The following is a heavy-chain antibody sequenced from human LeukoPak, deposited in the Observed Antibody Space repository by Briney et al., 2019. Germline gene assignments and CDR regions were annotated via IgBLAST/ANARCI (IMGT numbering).Heavy chain of an antibody. Sequence: SETLSLTCTVSGGSISSNNYHWGWIRQPPGKGREWIGSMHYSRSTYYTPSLERRVIISADPSKNQFSLKLSSVTAADTAVYYCARQNTDILLMVYSIHFDYWGLGTLVTVSS. CDR3: ARQNTDILLMVYSIHFDY. V-gene: IGHV4-39*01. J-gene: IGHJ4*02. CDR1: GGSISSNNYH. D-gene: IGHD2-8*01. CDR2: MHYSRST.